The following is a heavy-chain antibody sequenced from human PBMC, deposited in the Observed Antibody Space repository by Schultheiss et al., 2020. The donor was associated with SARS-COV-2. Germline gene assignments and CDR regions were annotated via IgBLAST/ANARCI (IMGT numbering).Heavy chain of an antibody. V-gene: IGHV4-34*01. D-gene: IGHD1-26*01. CDR3: ARGLRREYYYYGMDV. CDR1: GFTFSSYS. Sequence: ESLKISCAASGFTFSSYSMNWVRQPPGKGLEWIGEIYHSGTTNYNPSLKSRVTISVDTSKNQFSLKLSSVTAADTAVYYCARGLRREYYYYGMDVWGQGTTVTVSS. J-gene: IGHJ6*02. CDR2: IYHSGTT.